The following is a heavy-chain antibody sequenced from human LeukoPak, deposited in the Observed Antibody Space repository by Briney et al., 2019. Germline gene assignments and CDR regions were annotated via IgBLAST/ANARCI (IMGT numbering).Heavy chain of an antibody. D-gene: IGHD3-22*01. CDR2: VSGSGRKT. V-gene: IGHV3-21*01. J-gene: IGHJ4*02. CDR1: GFTFSTCA. CDR3: ARDGETYYYDSSGYYYGFDY. Sequence: GGSLRLSCAVSGFTFSTCAMNWVRVAPGKELEWVSTVSGSGRKTYYADSVKGRFTISRDNAKNSLYLQMNSLRAEDTAVYYCARDGETYYYDSSGYYYGFDYWGQGTLVTVSS.